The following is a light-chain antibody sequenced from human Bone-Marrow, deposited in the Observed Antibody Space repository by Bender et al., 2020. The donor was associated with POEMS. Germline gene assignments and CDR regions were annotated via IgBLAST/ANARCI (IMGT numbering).Light chain of an antibody. CDR3: SSYASSSTTLV. V-gene: IGLV2-14*01. CDR2: DVS. J-gene: IGLJ2*01. CDR1: SSDIGAYNY. Sequence: QSALTQPASVSGSPGQSITISCTGTSSDIGAYNYVSWYQQLPGKAPQLMIYDVSIRPSGVSNRFSGSKSGNTASLSISGLQAEDEADYYCSSYASSSTTLVFGGGTKLTVL.